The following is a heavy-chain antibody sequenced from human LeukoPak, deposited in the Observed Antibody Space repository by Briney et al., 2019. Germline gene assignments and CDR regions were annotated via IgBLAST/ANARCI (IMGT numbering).Heavy chain of an antibody. D-gene: IGHD5-12*01. J-gene: IGHJ4*02. Sequence: PGGSLRLSCAASGFTFSSYAMSWVRQAPGKGLEWVSAISGSGGSTYYADSVKGRFTISGDNSKNTLYLQMNSLRAEDTAVYYCAKDPRSGIVATDYFDYWGQGTLVTVSS. CDR3: AKDPRSGIVATDYFDY. CDR2: ISGSGGST. V-gene: IGHV3-23*01. CDR1: GFTFSSYA.